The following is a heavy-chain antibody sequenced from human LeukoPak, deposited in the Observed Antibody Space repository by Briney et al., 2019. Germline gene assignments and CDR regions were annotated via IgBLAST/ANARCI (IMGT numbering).Heavy chain of an antibody. Sequence: GRSLRPSCAASGFTFDDYAMHWVRQAPGKGLEWVSGISWNSGSIGYADSVKGRFTISRDNAKNSLYLQMNSLRAEDTALYYCAKDKVGATTGVFAYWGQGTLVTVSS. D-gene: IGHD1-26*01. CDR1: GFTFDDYA. CDR3: AKDKVGATTGVFAY. V-gene: IGHV3-9*01. CDR2: ISWNSGSI. J-gene: IGHJ4*02.